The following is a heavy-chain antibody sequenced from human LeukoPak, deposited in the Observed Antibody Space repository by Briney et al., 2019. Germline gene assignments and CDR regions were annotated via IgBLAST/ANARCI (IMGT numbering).Heavy chain of an antibody. V-gene: IGHV3-23*01. CDR1: GFTFSGYA. J-gene: IGHJ4*02. Sequence: GGSLRLSCAASGFTFSGYAMSWVRQAPGKGLEWVSAISGGGGSTYYADSVKGRFTISRDNSKNTLYLQMNSLRAEDTAVYYCAKDPNYGDYGYFDYWGQGTLVTVSS. CDR3: AKDPNYGDYGYFDY. D-gene: IGHD4-17*01. CDR2: ISGGGGST.